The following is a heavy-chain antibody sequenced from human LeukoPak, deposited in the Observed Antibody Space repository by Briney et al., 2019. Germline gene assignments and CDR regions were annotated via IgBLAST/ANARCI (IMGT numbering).Heavy chain of an antibody. CDR2: IYWDDDK. D-gene: IGHD3-10*01. Sequence: SGPTLVKPTETLTLTCTFSGFSLSSSGVGVGWIRQPPGKALEWLALIYWDDDKRYSPSLKSRLTITKDTSKNQVVLTMTNMDPVDTATYYCARTPILLWFGELLFDYWGQGTLVTVSS. J-gene: IGHJ4*02. CDR1: GFSLSSSGVG. CDR3: ARTPILLWFGELLFDY. V-gene: IGHV2-5*02.